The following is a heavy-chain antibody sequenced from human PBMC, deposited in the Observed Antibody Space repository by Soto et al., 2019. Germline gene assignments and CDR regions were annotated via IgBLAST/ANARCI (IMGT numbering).Heavy chain of an antibody. CDR2: INHSGST. V-gene: IGHV4-34*01. D-gene: IGHD3-16*01. J-gene: IGHJ3*02. CDR3: ANLDMITFGGIIGPNDEFDI. Sequence: SETLSLTCAVYGGSFSGYYWTWIRQPPGTGLEWIGEINHSGSTNYNPSLKSRVTISVDTSKNQFSLRLSSVTAADTAVYYCANLDMITFGGIIGPNDEFDIWGQGTMVTVSS. CDR1: GGSFSGYY.